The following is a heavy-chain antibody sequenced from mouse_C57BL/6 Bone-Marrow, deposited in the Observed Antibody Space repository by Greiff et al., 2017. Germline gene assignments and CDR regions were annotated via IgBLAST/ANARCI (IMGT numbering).Heavy chain of an antibody. CDR2: IDPSDSYT. CDR1: GYTFTSYW. CDR3: ASDYGSSYGE. J-gene: IGHJ2*01. D-gene: IGHD1-1*01. V-gene: IGHV1-69*01. Sequence: QVQLQQPGAELVMPGASVKLSCKASGYTFTSYWMHWVKQRPGQGLEWIGEIDPSDSYTNYNQKFKGKSTLTVDKSSSTAYMQLSSLTSEDSAVYYCASDYGSSYGEWGQGTTLTVSS.